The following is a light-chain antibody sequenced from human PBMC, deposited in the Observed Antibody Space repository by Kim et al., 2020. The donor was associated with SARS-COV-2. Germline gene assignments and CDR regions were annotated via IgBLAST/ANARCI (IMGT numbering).Light chain of an antibody. J-gene: IGLJ3*02. CDR2: VNSDGSH. CDR1: SGHSGNA. Sequence: QLVLTQSPSASASLGASVSLTCTLSSGHSGNAAAWHQQQPQKGPRYLMKVNSDGSHIKGDGIPDRFSGSSSGAERYLTISSLQSEDEADYYCQAWGTGSWVFGGGTQLTVL. CDR3: QAWGTGSWV. V-gene: IGLV4-69*01.